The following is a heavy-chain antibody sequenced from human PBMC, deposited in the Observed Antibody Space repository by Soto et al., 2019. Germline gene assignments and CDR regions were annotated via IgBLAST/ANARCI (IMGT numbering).Heavy chain of an antibody. CDR1: GGTFSSYA. CDR2: IIPIFGTA. V-gene: IGHV1-69*13. Sequence: SVKVSCKASGGTFSSYAISWVRQDPGQGLEWMGGIIPIFGTANYAQKFQGRVTITADESTSTAYMELSSLRSEDTAVYYCARAVAGTGRYYYGMDVWGQGTTVTVSS. J-gene: IGHJ6*02. CDR3: ARAVAGTGRYYYGMDV. D-gene: IGHD6-19*01.